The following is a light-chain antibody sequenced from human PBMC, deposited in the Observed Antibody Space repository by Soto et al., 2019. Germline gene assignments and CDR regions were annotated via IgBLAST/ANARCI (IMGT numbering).Light chain of an antibody. CDR2: DAS. J-gene: IGKJ1*01. Sequence: EIVLTQSPATLSLSPGERATLSCRASQGVSSYLAWYQQKPGQAPRLLIYDASNRATGIPARFSGSGPGTDFTLTISSLEPEDFAVYYCQQYGTSLRTFGQGTKVDIK. CDR1: QGVSSY. V-gene: IGKV3D-11*01. CDR3: QQYGTSLRT.